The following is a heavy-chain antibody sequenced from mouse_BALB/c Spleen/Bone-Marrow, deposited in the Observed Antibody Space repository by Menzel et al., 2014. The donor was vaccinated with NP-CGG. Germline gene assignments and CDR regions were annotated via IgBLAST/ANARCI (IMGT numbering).Heavy chain of an antibody. CDR3: ARYRLGTYFDD. Sequence: EVKLQESGAELVKPGVSVKLSCTASGLNIKDTYMHWVKQRPEQGLEWIGRVDPANGNTKYDPQFQGKGTITADTSSNTAYLQLSSLTSEDTAVYYCARYRLGTYFDDWGEGTTLTVSS. CDR1: GLNIKDTY. V-gene: IGHV14-3*02. CDR2: VDPANGNT. J-gene: IGHJ2*01. D-gene: IGHD2-14*01.